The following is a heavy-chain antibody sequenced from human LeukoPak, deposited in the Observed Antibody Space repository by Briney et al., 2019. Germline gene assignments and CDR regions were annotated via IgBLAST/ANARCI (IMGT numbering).Heavy chain of an antibody. D-gene: IGHD7-27*01. J-gene: IGHJ3*02. V-gene: IGHV4-38-2*01. Sequence: PSETLSLTCAVSGYSISSGYYCGWIRQPPGKGLEWVGSIYHSGSTYYNPSLKSRVTISVDTSKNQFSLKLSSVTAADTAVYYCAGTHKLGSAFDIWGQGTMVTVSS. CDR1: GYSISSGYY. CDR2: IYHSGST. CDR3: AGTHKLGSAFDI.